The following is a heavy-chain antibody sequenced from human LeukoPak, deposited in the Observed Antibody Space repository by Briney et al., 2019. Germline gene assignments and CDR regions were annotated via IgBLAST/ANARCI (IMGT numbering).Heavy chain of an antibody. Sequence: TPSQTLSLTCTVSGGSISSRSYYWGWIRQPPGKGLEWIGSIHYSGSTYYNPSLKSRLTISVDTSKNQFSLKLSSVTAADTAVYYCARLYCSGGNCYGAFDIWGQGTMVTVSS. CDR1: GGSISSRSYY. CDR2: IHYSGST. CDR3: ARLYCSGGNCYGAFDI. J-gene: IGHJ3*02. D-gene: IGHD2-15*01. V-gene: IGHV4-39*01.